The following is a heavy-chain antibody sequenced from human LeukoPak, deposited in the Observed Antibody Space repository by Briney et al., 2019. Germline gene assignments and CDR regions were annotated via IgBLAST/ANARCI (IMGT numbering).Heavy chain of an antibody. CDR3: AKDISSSWSDNWFDP. Sequence: GGSLRLSCAASGFTFSSYGMSWVRQAPGKGLEWVSAISGSGGSTYYADSVKGRFTISRDNSKNTLYLQMNSLRAEDTAVYYCAKDISSSWSDNWFDPWGQGTLVTVSS. V-gene: IGHV3-23*01. J-gene: IGHJ5*02. CDR1: GFTFSSYG. CDR2: ISGSGGST. D-gene: IGHD6-13*01.